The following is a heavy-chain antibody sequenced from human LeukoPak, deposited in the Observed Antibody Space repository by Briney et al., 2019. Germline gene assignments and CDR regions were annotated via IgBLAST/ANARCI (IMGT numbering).Heavy chain of an antibody. D-gene: IGHD3-16*02. CDR3: ARDQYDYVWGSYRSSFDY. V-gene: IGHV3-30*02. CDR1: GFTFSTYG. J-gene: IGHJ4*02. Sequence: GGSLRLSCAASGFTFSTYGMHWVRRAPGKGLEWVAFIRFDGSDKYYADSVKGRFTISRDNAKNSLYLQMNSLRAEDTAVYYCARDQYDYVWGSYRSSFDYWGQGTLVTVSS. CDR2: IRFDGSDK.